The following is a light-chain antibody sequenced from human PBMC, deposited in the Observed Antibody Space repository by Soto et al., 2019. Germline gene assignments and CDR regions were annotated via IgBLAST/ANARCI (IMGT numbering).Light chain of an antibody. CDR3: QQYGSSPRT. Sequence: EIVLTQSPGTLSLFPGERATLSCMASQSVSSSYLGWYQQTRGQAPSLLIYVTTRRATGIPERFRGSGSGTDFTLTISRLEPEDFAVYYCQQYGSSPRTFGQGTKVDIK. V-gene: IGKV3-20*01. J-gene: IGKJ1*01. CDR1: QSVSSSY. CDR2: VTT.